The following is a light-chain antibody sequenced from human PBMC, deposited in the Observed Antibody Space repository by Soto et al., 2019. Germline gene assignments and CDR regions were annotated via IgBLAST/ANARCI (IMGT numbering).Light chain of an antibody. Sequence: EIVLAQSPATLSVSPGERATLSCRASHIVSNNLAWYQQKPGQAPRLLIYDSSTSATGIPARFSGSGSGTEFTLTISSLQSEDFAVYYCQQYTNWPLTFGGGTKVEIK. CDR1: HIVSNN. CDR2: DSS. V-gene: IGKV3-15*01. J-gene: IGKJ4*01. CDR3: QQYTNWPLT.